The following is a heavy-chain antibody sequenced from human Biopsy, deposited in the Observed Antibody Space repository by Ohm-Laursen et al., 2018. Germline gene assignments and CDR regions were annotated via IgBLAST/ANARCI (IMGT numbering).Heavy chain of an antibody. V-gene: IGHV4-59*11. CDR2: ISHTCYT. Sequence: TLSLTWTVSGGSFTGHYWTWTRQPPGKGLEWIGHISHTCYTNYKSSLKSRVTISLDTSRKHFSLRLTSLAAADTTVYYCARGSNEYGGLYFPHWGQGTLVTVSS. D-gene: IGHD4-23*01. CDR1: GGSFTGHY. J-gene: IGHJ1*01. CDR3: ARGSNEYGGLYFPH.